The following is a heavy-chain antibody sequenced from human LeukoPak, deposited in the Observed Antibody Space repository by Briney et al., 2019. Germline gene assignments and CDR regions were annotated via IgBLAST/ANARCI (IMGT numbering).Heavy chain of an antibody. CDR1: GGTFTSYA. D-gene: IGHD5-12*01. CDR3: ARGGQYSGYDYDY. CDR2: IIPIFGTA. J-gene: IGHJ4*02. V-gene: IGHV1-69*01. Sequence: ASVKVSCKASGGTFTSYANSWVRQAPGQGLEWMGGIIPIFGTANSAQKFPGRVTITADESTSTAYMELSSLRSEDTAVYYCARGGQYSGYDYDYWGQGTLVTVSS.